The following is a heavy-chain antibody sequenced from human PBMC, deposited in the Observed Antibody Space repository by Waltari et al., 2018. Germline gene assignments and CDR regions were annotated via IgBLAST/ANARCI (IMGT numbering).Heavy chain of an antibody. Sequence: QVQLVESGGGLVKPGGSLRLSCAASGFTFSDYYMSWNRQAPGKGLGWFSYSSSSGSTIYYADSVKGRFTISRDNAKNSLYLQMNSLRAEDTAVYYCATDSSGYYRLDYWGQGTLVTVSS. CDR3: ATDSSGYYRLDY. J-gene: IGHJ4*02. CDR2: SSSSGSTI. V-gene: IGHV3-11*04. CDR1: GFTFSDYY. D-gene: IGHD3-22*01.